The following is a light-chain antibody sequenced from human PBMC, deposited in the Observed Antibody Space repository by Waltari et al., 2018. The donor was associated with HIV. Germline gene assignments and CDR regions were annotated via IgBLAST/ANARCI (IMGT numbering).Light chain of an antibody. CDR1: NSDIDGHNF. CDR3: CSYSTSATANWV. Sequence: QSALTQPASVSVSLGQSITISCSGTNSDIDGHNFVSWYQQHPGNAPLLIILQVRGRPAGVSDRFFGAKSGNTASLLISGRQAEDEADYFRCSYSTSATANWVFGGGTKLNVL. J-gene: IGLJ3*02. V-gene: IGLV2-14*01. CDR2: QVR.